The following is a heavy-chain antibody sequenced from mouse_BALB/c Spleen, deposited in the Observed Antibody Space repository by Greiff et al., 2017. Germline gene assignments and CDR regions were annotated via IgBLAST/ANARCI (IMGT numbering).Heavy chain of an antibody. V-gene: IGHV1S22*01. J-gene: IGHJ4*01. CDR1: GYTFTSYW. Sequence: LQQPGSELVRPGASVKLSCKASGYTFTSYWMHWVKQRHGQGLEWIGNIYPGSGSTNYDEKFKSKGTLTVDTSSSTAYMHLSSLTSEDSAVYYCTRGYVAMDYWGQGTSVTVSS. CDR2: IYPGSGST. CDR3: TRGYVAMDY. D-gene: IGHD1-2*01.